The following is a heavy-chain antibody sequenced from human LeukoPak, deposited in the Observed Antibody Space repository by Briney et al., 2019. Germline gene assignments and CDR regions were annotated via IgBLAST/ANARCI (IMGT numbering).Heavy chain of an antibody. J-gene: IGHJ6*03. CDR1: GGSINSGTYY. D-gene: IGHD2-2*01. V-gene: IGHV4-61*02. CDR3: ARLTQNIVVVPAAKDYYYYYYMDV. Sequence: SETLSLTCTVSGGSINSGTYYWSWIRQPAGRGLEWIGRIYLRGNTDYNPSLKSRVTISVDTSKNQFSLKLSSVTAADTAVYYCARLTQNIVVVPAAKDYYYYYYMDVWGKGTTVTVSS. CDR2: IYLRGNT.